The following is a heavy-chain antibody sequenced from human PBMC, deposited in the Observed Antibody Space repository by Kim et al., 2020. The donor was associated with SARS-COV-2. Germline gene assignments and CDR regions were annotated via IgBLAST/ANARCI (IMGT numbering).Heavy chain of an antibody. D-gene: IGHD2-8*01. Sequence: SETLSLTCTVSGGSISSGGYYWSWIRQHPGKGLEWIGYIYYSGSTYYNPSLKSRVTISVDTSKNQFSLKLSSVTAADTAVYYCARALMIYGLSPFDYWGQGTLVTVSS. V-gene: IGHV4-31*03. CDR1: GGSISSGGYY. CDR2: IYYSGST. J-gene: IGHJ4*02. CDR3: ARALMIYGLSPFDY.